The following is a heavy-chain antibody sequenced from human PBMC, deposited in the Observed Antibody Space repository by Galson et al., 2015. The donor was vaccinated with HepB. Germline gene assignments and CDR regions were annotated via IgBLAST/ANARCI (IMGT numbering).Heavy chain of an antibody. CDR3: TRHPYYYDSSGYYSDY. V-gene: IGHV3-73*01. D-gene: IGHD3-22*01. Sequence: SLRLSCAASGFTFSGSAMHWVRQASGKGLEWVGRIRSKANSYATAYAASVKGRFTISRDDSKNTAYLQMNSLKTEDTAVYYCTRHPYYYDSSGYYSDYWGQGTLVTVSS. J-gene: IGHJ4*02. CDR2: IRSKANSYAT. CDR1: GFTFSGSA.